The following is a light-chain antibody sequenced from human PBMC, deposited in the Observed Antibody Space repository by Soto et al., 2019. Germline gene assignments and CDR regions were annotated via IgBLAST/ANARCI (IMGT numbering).Light chain of an antibody. V-gene: IGKV3-20*01. CDR3: QQYGSSPL. Sequence: EIVLTQSPGTLSLSPGERATLSCRASQSVSRSNLAWYQQKPGQAPRLLIYGASSRATGIPDRFSGSGSGTDFTLTISRLEREDFAVYYCQQYGSSPLFGQGTKLEIK. J-gene: IGKJ2*01. CDR2: GAS. CDR1: QSVSRSN.